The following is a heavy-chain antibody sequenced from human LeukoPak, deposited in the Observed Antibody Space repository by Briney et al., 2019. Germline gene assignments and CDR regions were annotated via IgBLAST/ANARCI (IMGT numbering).Heavy chain of an antibody. J-gene: IGHJ3*02. D-gene: IGHD3-22*01. CDR1: GGSINSYY. CDR3: ARHGTPAAYYYDSSGYDAFDI. CDR2: IYYSGST. Sequence: SETLSLTCTVSGGSINSYYWSWIRQPPGKGLEWIGYIYYSGSTKYNPSLKSRVTITVDTSKNQSSLKLSSVTAADTAVYYCARHGTPAAYYYDSSGYDAFDIWGQGTMVTVSS. V-gene: IGHV4-59*08.